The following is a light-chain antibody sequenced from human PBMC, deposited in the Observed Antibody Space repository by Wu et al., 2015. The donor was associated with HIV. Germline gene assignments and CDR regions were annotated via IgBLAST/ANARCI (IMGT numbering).Light chain of an antibody. Sequence: DIQLTQSPSTLSASVGDRVTITCRASQTIGNWLAWSQQKPGKAPKVLIYKTSTLESGVPGRFSGSGSGTEFTLTISSLQPDDFATYYCQQYNSYSRSFGQGTKLEIK. J-gene: IGKJ2*03. V-gene: IGKV1-5*03. CDR1: QTIGNW. CDR2: KTS. CDR3: QQYNSYSRS.